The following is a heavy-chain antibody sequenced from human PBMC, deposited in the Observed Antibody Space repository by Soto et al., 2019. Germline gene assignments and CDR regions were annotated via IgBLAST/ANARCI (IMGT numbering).Heavy chain of an antibody. Sequence: ASVKVSCKASGYAFTNNDVSWVRQATGQGLEWMGRMNPGSGDTGYAQKFQGRVTMTRDISIATAYMELNSLTSEDTAIYYCARMESFGSLNWFDPWGQGALVTVSS. J-gene: IGHJ5*02. CDR1: GYAFTNND. CDR3: ARMESFGSLNWFDP. D-gene: IGHD5-18*01. V-gene: IGHV1-8*02. CDR2: MNPGSGDT.